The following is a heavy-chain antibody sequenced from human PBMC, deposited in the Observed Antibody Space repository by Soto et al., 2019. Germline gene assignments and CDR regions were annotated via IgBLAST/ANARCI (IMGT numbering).Heavy chain of an antibody. CDR2: VTPSNGDT. CDR3: ERGGSYWARRHYFDS. CDR1: GYTFTSYD. Sequence: QVQLVQSGAEMKKPGASVKVSCKASGYTFTSYDINWVRQAAGPGPEWMGSVTPSNGDTAFAQKYQGRVTVTSNTSMSTVYMELNNLRSDDTAVYYCERGGSYWARRHYFDSWGQGTQVTVSS. J-gene: IGHJ4*02. D-gene: IGHD2-8*02. V-gene: IGHV1-8*02.